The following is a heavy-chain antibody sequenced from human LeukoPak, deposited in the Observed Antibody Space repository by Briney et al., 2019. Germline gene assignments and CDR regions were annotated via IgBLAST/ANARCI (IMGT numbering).Heavy chain of an antibody. Sequence: GGSLRLSCAASGFTLSSYAMSWVRQAPGKGLEWVSTISDTGNTYHADSVKGRFTISRDSSKNTLFLQMNRLRPEDAAVYYCAKAPVTTCRGAFCYPFDYWGLGTLVTVSS. V-gene: IGHV3-23*01. CDR2: ISDTGNT. J-gene: IGHJ4*02. CDR1: GFTLSSYA. CDR3: AKAPVTTCRGAFCYPFDY. D-gene: IGHD2-15*01.